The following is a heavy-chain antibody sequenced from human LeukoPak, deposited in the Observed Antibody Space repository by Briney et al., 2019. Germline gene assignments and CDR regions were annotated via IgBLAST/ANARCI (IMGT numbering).Heavy chain of an antibody. CDR1: GGSFSGYY. V-gene: IGHV4-34*01. J-gene: IGHJ4*02. CDR3: AREVDTAMVYYFDY. CDR2: INHSGST. Sequence: SETLSLTCAVYGGSFSGYYWSWIRQPPGKGLEWIGEINHSGSTNYNPSLKSRVTISINTSKNQFSLKLSSVTAADTAVYYCAREVDTAMVYYFDYWGQGTLVTVSS. D-gene: IGHD5-18*01.